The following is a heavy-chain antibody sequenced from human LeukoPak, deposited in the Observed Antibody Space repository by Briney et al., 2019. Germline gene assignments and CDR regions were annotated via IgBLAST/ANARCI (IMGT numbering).Heavy chain of an antibody. V-gene: IGHV3-23*01. J-gene: IGHJ4*02. Sequence: PGGSLRLSCAVCGFTFSSYAMLWVRQAPGKGLEWVSAISGSGGSTYYADSVKGRFTISRDNSKNTLYLQMNSLRAEDTAVYYCAKLNSILLWFGELFFDYWGQGTLVTVSS. CDR1: GFTFSSYA. CDR2: ISGSGGST. D-gene: IGHD3-10*01. CDR3: AKLNSILLWFGELFFDY.